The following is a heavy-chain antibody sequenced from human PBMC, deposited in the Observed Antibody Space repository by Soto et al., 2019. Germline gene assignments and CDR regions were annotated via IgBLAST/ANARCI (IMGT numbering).Heavy chain of an antibody. D-gene: IGHD6-19*01. Sequence: PGGSLRLSCAASGFTFSSYWMHWVRQAPGKGLEYVSAISSNGGSTYYADSVKGRFTISRDNSKNTLYLQMSSLRAEDTAVYYCVKDLYSSGWYYFDYWGQGTLVTVSS. CDR1: GFTFSSYW. CDR2: ISSNGGST. CDR3: VKDLYSSGWYYFDY. J-gene: IGHJ4*02. V-gene: IGHV3-64D*08.